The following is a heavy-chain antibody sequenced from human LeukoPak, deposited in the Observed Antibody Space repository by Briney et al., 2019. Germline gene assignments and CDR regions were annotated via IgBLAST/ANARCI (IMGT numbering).Heavy chain of an antibody. D-gene: IGHD3-22*01. V-gene: IGHV5-51*01. CDR3: VRRASYYDGLDY. CDR2: IYPDDFDT. J-gene: IGHJ4*02. Sequence: ETLSLTCTVSGYSITNGYYWSWIRPPPGKGLEWMGLIYPDDFDTTYSPSFQGQVSISADKSISTAYLQWSSLKTSDTAMYYCVRRASYYDGLDYWGQGTLVTVSS. CDR1: GYSITNGYY.